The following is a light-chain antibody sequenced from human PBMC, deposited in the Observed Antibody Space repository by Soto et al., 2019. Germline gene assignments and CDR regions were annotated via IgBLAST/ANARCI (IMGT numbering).Light chain of an antibody. CDR1: QSVSSN. V-gene: IGKV3D-15*01. J-gene: IGKJ5*01. Sequence: EIVMTQSPATLSVSPGERATLSCRASQSVSSNLAWYQQKPGQAPRLLIFGASIRATGIPARFSGSGSGTEFTLTISSLQCEDFAVYYCQHYNNWPPVTFGQGTRLEIK. CDR2: GAS. CDR3: QHYNNWPPVT.